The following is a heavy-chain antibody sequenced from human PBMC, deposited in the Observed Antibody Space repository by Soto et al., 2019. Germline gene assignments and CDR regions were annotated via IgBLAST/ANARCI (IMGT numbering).Heavy chain of an antibody. J-gene: IGHJ6*02. CDR2: IYYSGST. V-gene: IGHV4-61*01. CDR1: VGSISSGSSY. CDR3: AREPSGYCTNGVCYSDYYYGMDV. D-gene: IGHD2-8*01. Sequence: SEPLSLPCTVYVGSISSGSSYWRWILRRRVKGMDLVGYIYYSGSTNYNPSLKSRVTISVDTSKNQFSLKLSSVTAADTAVYYCAREPSGYCTNGVCYSDYYYGMDVWGQGTTVTVSS.